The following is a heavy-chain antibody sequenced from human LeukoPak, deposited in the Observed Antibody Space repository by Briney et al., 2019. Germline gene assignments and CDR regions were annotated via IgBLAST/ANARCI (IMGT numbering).Heavy chain of an antibody. CDR1: GFTFSSYS. V-gene: IGHV3-21*01. D-gene: IGHD5-12*01. CDR2: ISSSSSYI. J-gene: IGHJ4*02. CDR3: ARVSSGYDPYYFDY. Sequence: GGSLRLSCAASGFTFSSYSMNWVRQAPGKGLEWVSSISSSSSYIHYADSVKGRFTISRDNAKNSLYLQMNSLRAEDTAVYYCARVSSGYDPYYFDYWGQGTLVTVSS.